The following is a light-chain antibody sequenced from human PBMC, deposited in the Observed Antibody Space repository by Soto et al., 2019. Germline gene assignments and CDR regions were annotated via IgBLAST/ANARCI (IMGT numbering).Light chain of an antibody. CDR2: SAS. J-gene: IGKJ4*01. V-gene: IGKV1-39*01. Sequence: DIQMTQSPSTLSASVGDRVTITCHASQRISTFLNWYHQKPGKDPKLLIYSASYLQSGVPSNFSGSGSGTDFTLSIVTLQPEDFGTYFCQQSYRLPLTFGGGTKVDIK. CDR3: QQSYRLPLT. CDR1: QRISTF.